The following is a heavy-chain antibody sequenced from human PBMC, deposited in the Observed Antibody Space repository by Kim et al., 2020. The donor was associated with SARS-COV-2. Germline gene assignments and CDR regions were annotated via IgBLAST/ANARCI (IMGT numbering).Heavy chain of an antibody. Sequence: EGSLRLSCAASGFTFSSYEMNWVRQAPGKGLEWVSYISSSGNTIYYADSVKGRFTISRDNAKNSLYLQMNSLRAEDTAVYYCARDYALVALVTVVHYGM. CDR1: GFTFSSYE. D-gene: IGHD2-2*01. J-gene: IGHJ6*01. CDR2: ISSSGNTI. CDR3: ARDYALVALVTVVHYGM. V-gene: IGHV3-48*03.